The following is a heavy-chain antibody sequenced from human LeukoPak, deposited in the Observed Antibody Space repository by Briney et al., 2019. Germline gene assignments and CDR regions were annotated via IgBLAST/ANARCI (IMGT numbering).Heavy chain of an antibody. CDR1: GFTFSSNY. J-gene: IGHJ6*03. V-gene: IGHV3-53*01. CDR2: TYSNGRT. CDR3: ARRGSSWYKGTPVVYYYYMDV. Sequence: GGSLRLSCAASGFTFSSNYMSWVRQAPGKGLEWVSVTYSNGRTYYADSVRGRFTISRDISKNTLYLQMNSLRAEDTAVYYCARRGSSWYKGTPVVYYYYMDVWGKGTTVTISS. D-gene: IGHD6-13*01.